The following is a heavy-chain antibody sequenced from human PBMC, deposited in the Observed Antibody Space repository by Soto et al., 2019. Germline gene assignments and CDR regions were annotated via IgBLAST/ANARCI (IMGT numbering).Heavy chain of an antibody. J-gene: IGHJ6*02. V-gene: IGHV3-74*01. Sequence: EMQLVESGGGLVQPGGSLRLSCEASGLTFSSNWMHWVRQAPGKGLVWVSHISGDGSSTNYADSVKGRFTISRDNAKNTLYLQMTSLRAEDTAVYYCARQGMDVWGQGTTVTVSS. CDR1: GLTFSSNW. CDR2: ISGDGSST. CDR3: ARQGMDV.